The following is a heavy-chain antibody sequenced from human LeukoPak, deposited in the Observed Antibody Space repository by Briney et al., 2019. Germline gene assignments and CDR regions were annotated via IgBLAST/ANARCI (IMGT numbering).Heavy chain of an antibody. Sequence: PGGSLRLSCAASGFTFSSYEMNWVRQAPGKGLEWVSYISSSGSTIYYADSVKGRFTISRDNSKNTLYLQMNSLRAEDTAVYYCARDSAPEWTISDYWGQGTLVTASS. V-gene: IGHV3-48*03. CDR2: ISSSGSTI. J-gene: IGHJ4*02. D-gene: IGHD3-3*01. CDR1: GFTFSSYE. CDR3: ARDSAPEWTISDY.